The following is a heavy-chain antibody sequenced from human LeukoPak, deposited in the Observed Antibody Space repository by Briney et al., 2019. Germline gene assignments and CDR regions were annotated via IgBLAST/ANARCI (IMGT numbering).Heavy chain of an antibody. Sequence: SETLSLTCTVSGGSISSSSYYWGWIRQPPGKGLEWIGSIYYSGSTYYNPSLKSRVTISVDTSKNQFSLKLSSVTAADTAVYYCARDFYDYVWGSYRSAFDIWGQGTMVTVSS. D-gene: IGHD3-16*02. CDR3: ARDFYDYVWGSYRSAFDI. CDR2: IYYSGST. J-gene: IGHJ3*02. V-gene: IGHV4-39*07. CDR1: GGSISSSSYY.